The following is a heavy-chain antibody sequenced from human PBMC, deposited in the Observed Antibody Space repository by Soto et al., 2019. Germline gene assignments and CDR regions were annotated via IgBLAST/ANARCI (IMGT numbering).Heavy chain of an antibody. Sequence: SETLSLTCTVSGDSISSGDYYWSWIRQPPEKGLEWIGCIYYSGNTYYNPSLKRRFSISVDTSKNQFSLQLSSVTAADTAVYNYASYQMRARGRSLQYWGQGILVTGFS. J-gene: IGHJ4*02. CDR1: GDSISSGDYY. CDR3: ASYQMRARGRSLQY. CDR2: IYYSGNT. V-gene: IGHV4-30-4*01. D-gene: IGHD3-10*01.